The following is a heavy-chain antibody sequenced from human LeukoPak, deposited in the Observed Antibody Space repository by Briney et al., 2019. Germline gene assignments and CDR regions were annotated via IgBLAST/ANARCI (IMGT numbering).Heavy chain of an antibody. V-gene: IGHV3-74*01. CDR3: AREGGSDAFDI. Sequence: GGSLRLSCAASGFTFSNYGMHWVRQAPGKGLVWVSRIKTDGSSTSYADSVKGRFTISRDNAKNTLYLQMNSLRAEDTAVYYCAREGGSDAFDIWGQGTTVTVSS. CDR1: GFTFSNYG. J-gene: IGHJ3*02. CDR2: IKTDGSST. D-gene: IGHD3-10*01.